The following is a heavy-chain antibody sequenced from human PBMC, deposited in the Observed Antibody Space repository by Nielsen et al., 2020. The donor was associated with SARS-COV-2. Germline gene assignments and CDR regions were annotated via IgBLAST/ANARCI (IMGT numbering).Heavy chain of an antibody. D-gene: IGHD3-9*01. CDR3: ARGTTYYDILTGYKAGGWFDP. CDR2: IYHSGST. Sequence: LRLSFTVSGDSISSGDYYWSWIRQPPGKGLEWITYIYHSGSTYYNPSLKNRVTISVDTSKNQFSLKLSSVTAADTAVYYCARGTTYYDILTGYKAGGWFDPWGQGTLATVSS. J-gene: IGHJ5*02. CDR1: GDSISSGDYY. V-gene: IGHV4-30-4*01.